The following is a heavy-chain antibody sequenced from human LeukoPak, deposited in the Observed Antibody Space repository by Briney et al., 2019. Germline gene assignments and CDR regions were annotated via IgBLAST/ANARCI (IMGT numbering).Heavy chain of an antibody. V-gene: IGHV3-7*01. Sequence: GGSLRLSCAVSGFTLSNYWMSWVRQAPGKGLEWVANIKRDGSQKDYVDSVKGRFTISRDDARNIVYLQMNSLRAEDTAVYYCARDPLHGALDIWGQGTMVTVSS. CDR2: IKRDGSQK. CDR1: GFTLSNYW. CDR3: ARDPLHGALDI. J-gene: IGHJ3*02.